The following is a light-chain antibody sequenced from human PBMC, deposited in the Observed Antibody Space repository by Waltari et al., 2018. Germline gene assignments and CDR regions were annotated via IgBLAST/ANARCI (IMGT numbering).Light chain of an antibody. V-gene: IGLV1-40*01. J-gene: IGLJ2*01. Sequence: QSVLTQPPSVSGAPGQRVTISCTGSSSNIGAGYDVHWYQQLPGTAPKTRIHGNSNRPSGVPDRVPGSKSGTPASLAITGLQAEDEADYYCQSYDSSLSGSGVFGGGTKLTVL. CDR1: SSNIGAGYD. CDR3: QSYDSSLSGSGV. CDR2: GNS.